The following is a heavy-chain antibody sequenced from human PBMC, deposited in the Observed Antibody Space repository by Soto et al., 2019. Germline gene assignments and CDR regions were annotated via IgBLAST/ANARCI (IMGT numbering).Heavy chain of an antibody. Sequence: QVQLQESGPGLVKPSETLSLTCTVSGGSISSYYWSWIRQPPGKGLEWIGYIYYSGSTNYNPSLKSRVTISVDTSKNQFSLKLSSVTAADTAVYYCASIDGYNEDWGQGTLVTVSS. V-gene: IGHV4-59*01. J-gene: IGHJ4*02. CDR2: IYYSGST. D-gene: IGHD5-12*01. CDR1: GGSISSYY. CDR3: ASIDGYNED.